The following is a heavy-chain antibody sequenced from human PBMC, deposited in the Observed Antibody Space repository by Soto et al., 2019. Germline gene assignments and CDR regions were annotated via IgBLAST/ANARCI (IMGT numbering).Heavy chain of an antibody. Sequence: GASVKVSCKASGGTFSSYTISWVRQAPGQGLEWMGRIIPILGIANYAQKFQGRVTITADKSTSTAYMELSSLRSEDTAVYYCARAYSSSSSELNWFDPWGQGTLVTVSS. CDR1: GGTFSSYT. CDR2: IIPILGIA. CDR3: ARAYSSSSSELNWFDP. D-gene: IGHD6-6*01. J-gene: IGHJ5*02. V-gene: IGHV1-69*02.